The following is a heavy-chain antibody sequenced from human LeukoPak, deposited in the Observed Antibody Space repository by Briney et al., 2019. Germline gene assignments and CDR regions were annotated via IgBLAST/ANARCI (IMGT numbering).Heavy chain of an antibody. CDR1: VFTFSSYA. V-gene: IGHV3-30*04. D-gene: IGHD3-22*01. Sequence: PGGSLRLSCAASVFTFSSYAMHWVRQAPGKGLEWVAVISYDGSNKYYADSVKGRFTISRDNSKNTLYLQMNSLRAEDTAVYFCANLDSSGYSTFDYWGQGTLVTVSS. CDR2: ISYDGSNK. J-gene: IGHJ4*02. CDR3: ANLDSSGYSTFDY.